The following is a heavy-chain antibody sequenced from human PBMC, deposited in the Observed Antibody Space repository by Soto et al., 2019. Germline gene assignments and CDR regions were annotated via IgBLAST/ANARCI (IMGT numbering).Heavy chain of an antibody. V-gene: IGHV2-5*01. J-gene: IGHJ4*02. CDR3: AHRPSGWYLFDY. CDR1: GFSLSTSGLG. D-gene: IGHD6-19*01. Sequence: QITLKESGPTLVRPTQTLTLTCTFSGFSLSTSGLGVGWIRQPPGKALKWLALIYWNDDKRYSPSLKARLTITKDTSKNQVVLTMTNMDPVDTATYCCAHRPSGWYLFDYWGQGTLVTVSS. CDR2: IYWNDDK.